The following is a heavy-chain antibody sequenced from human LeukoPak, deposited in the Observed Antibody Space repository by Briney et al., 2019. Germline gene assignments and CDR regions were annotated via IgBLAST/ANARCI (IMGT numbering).Heavy chain of an antibody. D-gene: IGHD3-16*02. V-gene: IGHV4-30-4*01. CDR2: IYYSGST. CDR1: GDSISSGENY. Sequence: SETLSLTCSVSGDSISSGENYWSWIRQPPGVGLEWIGYIYYSGSTYYNPSLKSRVTISVDTSKNQLSLKMISVTAADTAVYYCARESRVYDYVWGNYRYRWCDPWGQETLVTVSS. CDR3: ARESRVYDYVWGNYRYRWCDP. J-gene: IGHJ5*02.